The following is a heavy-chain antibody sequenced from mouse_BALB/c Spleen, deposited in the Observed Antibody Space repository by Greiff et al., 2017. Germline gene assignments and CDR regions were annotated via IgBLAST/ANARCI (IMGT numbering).Heavy chain of an antibody. CDR3: TKGDPTMITTNYYAMDY. Sequence: EVQLVESGGGLVKPGGSLKLSCAASGFTFSSYTMSWVRQTPEKRLEWVATISSGGSYTYYPDSVKGRFTISRDNAKNTLYLQMSSLKSEDTAMYYCTKGDPTMITTNYYAMDYWGQGTSVTVSS. J-gene: IGHJ4*01. CDR2: ISSGGSYT. V-gene: IGHV5-6-4*01. CDR1: GFTFSSYT. D-gene: IGHD2-4*01.